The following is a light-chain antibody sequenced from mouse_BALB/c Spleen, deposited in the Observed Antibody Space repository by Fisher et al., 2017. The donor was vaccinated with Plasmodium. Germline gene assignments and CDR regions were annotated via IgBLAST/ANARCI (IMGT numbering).Light chain of an antibody. CDR1: QSLDHSYGDTY. J-gene: IGKJ5*01. Sequence: DIVLTQSTLSLPVSLGDQASISCRSSQSLDHSYGDTYLEWYLQKQGQYPKLLIYKISNRFSGVPDRFSGSGSGTDFTLKISRVEAEDPGLYFCSQSTHVPLTFGAGTKLELK. V-gene: IGKV1-110*01. CDR2: KIS. CDR3: SQSTHVPLT.